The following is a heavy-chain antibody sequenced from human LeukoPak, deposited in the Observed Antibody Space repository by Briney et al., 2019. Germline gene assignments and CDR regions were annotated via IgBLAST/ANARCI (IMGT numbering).Heavy chain of an antibody. CDR2: IRYDGSNK. CDR1: GFIFSSYG. V-gene: IGHV3-30*02. CDR3: AKDAGIVAASYDYYYMDV. J-gene: IGHJ6*03. D-gene: IGHD6-13*01. Sequence: GGSLRLSCAASGFIFSSYGMHWVRQALGKGLEWVAFIRYDGSNKYYADSVKGRFTISRDNSKNTLYLQMNSLRAEDTAVYYCAKDAGIVAASYDYYYMDVWGKGTTVTISS.